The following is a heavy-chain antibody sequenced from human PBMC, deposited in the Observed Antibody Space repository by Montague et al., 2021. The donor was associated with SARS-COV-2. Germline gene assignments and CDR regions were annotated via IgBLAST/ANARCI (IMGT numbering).Heavy chain of an antibody. Sequence: PALVKPTQTLTLTCRFSGFSLSTSGVGVAWIRQPPRKALEWLAVXXWNDDKRYSPSLKNRLTVTKDTSKNEVILTMTNMDPVDTATYYCARRRSVGDVWSGYNWCDPWGQGTLVTVSS. J-gene: IGHJ5*02. CDR1: GFSLSTSGVG. CDR2: XXWNDDK. V-gene: IGHV2-5*01. CDR3: ARRRSVGDVWSGYNWCDP. D-gene: IGHD3-3*01.